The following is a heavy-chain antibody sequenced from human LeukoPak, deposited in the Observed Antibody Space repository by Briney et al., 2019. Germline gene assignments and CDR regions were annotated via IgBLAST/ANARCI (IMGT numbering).Heavy chain of an antibody. D-gene: IGHD3-10*01. CDR3: ARHPTWRVPPFGAFDI. CDR1: GYSFTSYW. Sequence: GESLKISCKGSGYSFTSYWIGWVRQMPGKGLEWMGIIYPGDSDTRYSPSFQGQVTISADKSISTAYLQWSSLKASDTAMYYCARHPTWRVPPFGAFDIWGQGTMVTVSS. CDR2: IYPGDSDT. J-gene: IGHJ3*02. V-gene: IGHV5-51*01.